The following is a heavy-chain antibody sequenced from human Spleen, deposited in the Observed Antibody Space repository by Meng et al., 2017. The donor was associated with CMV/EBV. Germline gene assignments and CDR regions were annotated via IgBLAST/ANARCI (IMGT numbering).Heavy chain of an antibody. D-gene: IGHD2-15*01. CDR2: IYYSGST. CDR3: ASAHCSGGSCLYYYYYGMDV. V-gene: IGHV4-38-2*02. Sequence: SETLSLTCTVSNYSVSTGYYWGWIRQPPGKGLEWIGSIYYSGSTYYNPSLKSRVTISVDTSKNQFSLKLSSVTAADTAVYYCASAHCSGGSCLYYYYYGMDVWGQGTTVTVSS. CDR1: NYSVSTGYY. J-gene: IGHJ6*02.